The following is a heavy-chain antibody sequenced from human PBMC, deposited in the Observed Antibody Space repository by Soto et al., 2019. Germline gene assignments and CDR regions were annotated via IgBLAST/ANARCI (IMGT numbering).Heavy chain of an antibody. CDR3: ARGPGIAAAGTLSSWFDP. Sequence: ASVKVSCKASGYTFTGYYMHWVRQAPGQGLEWMGWINPNSGGTNYAQKFQGWVTMTRDTSISTAYMELSRLRSDDTAVYYCARGPGIAAAGTLSSWFDPWGQGTLVTVSS. V-gene: IGHV1-2*04. CDR1: GYTFTGYY. CDR2: INPNSGGT. J-gene: IGHJ5*02. D-gene: IGHD6-13*01.